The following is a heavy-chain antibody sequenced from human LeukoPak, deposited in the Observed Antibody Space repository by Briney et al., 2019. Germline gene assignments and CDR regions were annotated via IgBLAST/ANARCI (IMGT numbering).Heavy chain of an antibody. CDR2: ISGSGGST. CDR3: AKRLAYCGGDCYAYYYYGMDV. Sequence: GSLRLSCAASGFTFSSYAMSWVRQAPGKGLEWVSAISGSGGSTYYADSVKGRFTISRDNSKDTLYLQMSSLRAEDTAVYYCAKRLAYCGGDCYAYYYYGMDVWGQGTTVTVSS. D-gene: IGHD2-21*02. CDR1: GFTFSSYA. V-gene: IGHV3-23*01. J-gene: IGHJ6*02.